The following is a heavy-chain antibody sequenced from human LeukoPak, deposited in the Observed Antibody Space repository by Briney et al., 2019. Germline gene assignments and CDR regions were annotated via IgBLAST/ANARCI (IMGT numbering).Heavy chain of an antibody. CDR3: VRGVGIAVAGIRFDY. CDR2: ISSSSSYT. CDR1: GFTSSDYY. V-gene: IGHV3-11*06. J-gene: IGHJ4*02. D-gene: IGHD6-19*01. Sequence: PGGSPRLSCAASGFTSSDYYMSWIRQAPGKGLEWVSYISSSSSYTNSADSVKGRFTISRDNARESLYLQMNSLRADDTAVYYCVRGVGIAVAGIRFDYWGQGTLVTVSS.